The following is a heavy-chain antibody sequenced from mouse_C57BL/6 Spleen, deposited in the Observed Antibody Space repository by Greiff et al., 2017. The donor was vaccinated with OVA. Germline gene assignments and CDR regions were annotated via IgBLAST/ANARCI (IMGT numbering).Heavy chain of an antibody. J-gene: IGHJ2*01. CDR3: ASGYGSSSLDY. V-gene: IGHV1-82*01. CDR1: GYAFSSSW. D-gene: IGHD1-1*01. Sequence: VQLQQSGPELVKPGASVKISCKASGYAFSSSWMNWVKQRPGTGLEWIGRIYPGDGDTNYNGKFKGKATLTADKSSSTAYMQLSSLTSEDSAVYFCASGYGSSSLDYWGQGTTLTVSS. CDR2: IYPGDGDT.